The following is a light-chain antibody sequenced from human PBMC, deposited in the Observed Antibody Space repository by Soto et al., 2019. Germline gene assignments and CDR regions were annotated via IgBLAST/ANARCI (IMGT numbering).Light chain of an antibody. V-gene: IGLV2-14*01. CDR2: EVV. J-gene: IGLJ2*01. CDR3: TSYTTSSPL. CDR1: SSDVSGFNY. Sequence: QSALTQPAAVSGSPGQSITISCTGTSSDVSGFNYVSRYQHHPGKAPKLIIYEVVNRPSGVSNRFSGSKSGTTASLTISGLQAEDEADYYCTSYTTSSPLFGGGTKLTVL.